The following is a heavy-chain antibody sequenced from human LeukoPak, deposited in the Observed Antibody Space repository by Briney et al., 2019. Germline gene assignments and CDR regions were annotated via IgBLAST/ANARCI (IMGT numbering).Heavy chain of an antibody. CDR2: INPNSGGT. D-gene: IGHD2-2*01. CDR1: GYTFTGYY. Sequence: PAASVKVSCKASGYTFTGYYMHWVRQAPGQGLEWMGWINPNSGGTNYAQKFQGRVTMTRDTSISTAYMELSRLRSDDTAVYYCAVVPAAMGALGYFQHWGQGTLVTVSS. J-gene: IGHJ1*01. V-gene: IGHV1-2*02. CDR3: AVVPAAMGALGYFQH.